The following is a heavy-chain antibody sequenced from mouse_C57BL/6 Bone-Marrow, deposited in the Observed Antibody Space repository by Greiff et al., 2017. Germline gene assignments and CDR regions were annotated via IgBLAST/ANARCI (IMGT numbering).Heavy chain of an antibody. J-gene: IGHJ2*01. CDR1: GFTFSDYY. V-gene: IGHV5-16*01. CDR2: INYDGSST. D-gene: IGHD3-2*02. Sequence: EVHLVESEGGLVQPGSSMKLSCTASGFTFSDYYMAWVHQVPEKGLEWVANINYDGSSTYYLDSLKSRFIISRDNAKNILYLQMSSLKSEDTATYYCARDQGYFFDYWGQGTTLTVSS. CDR3: ARDQGYFFDY.